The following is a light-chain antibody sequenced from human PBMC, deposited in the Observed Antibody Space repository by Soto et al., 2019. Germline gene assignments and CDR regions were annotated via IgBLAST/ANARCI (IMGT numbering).Light chain of an antibody. CDR1: SSDVGSYNR. V-gene: IGLV2-18*02. CDR2: EVS. CDR3: SSYTSSSTLYV. J-gene: IGLJ1*01. Sequence: QSVLTQPPSVSVSPAQSVTISCTGTSSDVGSYNRVSWYQQPPGTAPKLMIYEVSNRPSGVPDRCSGSKSGNTASLTISGLQAEDEADYYCSSYTSSSTLYVFGTGTKVTVL.